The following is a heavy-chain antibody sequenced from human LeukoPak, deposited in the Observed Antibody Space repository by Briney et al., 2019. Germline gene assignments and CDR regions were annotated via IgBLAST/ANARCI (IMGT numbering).Heavy chain of an antibody. CDR3: AKDATEYGDSHFDC. CDR1: GFPFSSYG. D-gene: IGHD4-17*01. J-gene: IGHJ4*02. Sequence: GGSLRLSCAASGFPFSSYGMHCVRRAPGKALEGLAVIWNDGSQQYYADSEKGRFTISRDNSRNTVYLKMSDLRGEDTAVYYCAKDATEYGDSHFDCWGQGSLVTVSS. V-gene: IGHV3-33*06. CDR2: IWNDGSQQ.